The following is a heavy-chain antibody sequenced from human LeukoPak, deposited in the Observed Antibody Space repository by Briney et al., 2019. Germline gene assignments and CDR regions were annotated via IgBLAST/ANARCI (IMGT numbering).Heavy chain of an antibody. CDR2: IYYSGST. J-gene: IGHJ6*02. Sequence: SETLSLTCTVSGGSISSGGYYWSWIRQHPGKGLEWIGYIYYSGSTYYNPSPKSRVTISVDTSKNQFSLKLSSVTAADTAVYYCARDRGGGSSWYGGGMDVWGQGTTVTVSS. CDR3: ARDRGGGSSWYGGGMDV. D-gene: IGHD6-13*01. V-gene: IGHV4-31*03. CDR1: GGSISSGGYY.